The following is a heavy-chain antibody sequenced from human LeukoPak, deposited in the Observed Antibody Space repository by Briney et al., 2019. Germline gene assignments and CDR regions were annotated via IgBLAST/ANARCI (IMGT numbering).Heavy chain of an antibody. J-gene: IGHJ4*02. Sequence: GGSLRLSCAASGLTFSSHWMHWVRQAPGKGLVWVSRITNDGSSTTYADSVKGRFTISRDNAKNSLYLQMNSLRAEDTAVYYCARLFRAVDYWGQGTLVTVSS. CDR3: ARLFRAVDY. CDR1: GLTFSSHW. V-gene: IGHV3-74*01. CDR2: ITNDGSST. D-gene: IGHD1-26*01.